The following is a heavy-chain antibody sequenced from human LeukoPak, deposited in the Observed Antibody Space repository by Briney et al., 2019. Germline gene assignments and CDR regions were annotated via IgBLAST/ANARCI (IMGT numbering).Heavy chain of an antibody. V-gene: IGHV3-21*01. CDR1: GLTFSSYS. CDR3: ARVPAASTGHYYYYYMDV. D-gene: IGHD2-2*01. J-gene: IGHJ6*03. CDR2: ISSSSSYI. Sequence: PGGSLRLSCAASGLTFSSYSMNWVRQAPGKGLEWVSSISSSSSYIYYADSVKGRFTISRDNAKNSLYLQMNSLRAEDTAVYYCARVPAASTGHYYYYYMDVWGKGTTVTVSS.